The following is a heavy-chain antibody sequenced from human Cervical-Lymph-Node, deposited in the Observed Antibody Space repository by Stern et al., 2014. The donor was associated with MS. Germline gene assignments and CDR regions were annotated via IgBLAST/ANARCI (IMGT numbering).Heavy chain of an antibody. D-gene: IGHD3-10*01. J-gene: IGHJ4*02. CDR2: VSYDVTKR. Sequence: QVQLLQSGAGVVQPAGALSLSCVASGFTFSTYAMHSVLQAPRKGLEGVAFVSYDVTKRNPTDSVKARFTISRDNSKNTLYLHMNSLRDEDTAVYVCARGGRGVGLEYWGQGALVTVSS. V-gene: IGHV3-30-3*01. CDR3: ARGGRGVGLEY. CDR1: GFTFSTYA.